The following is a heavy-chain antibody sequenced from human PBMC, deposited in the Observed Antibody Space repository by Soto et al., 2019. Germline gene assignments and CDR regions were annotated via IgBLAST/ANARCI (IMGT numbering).Heavy chain of an antibody. D-gene: IGHD3-10*01. CDR2: INHSGST. V-gene: IGHV4-34*01. CDR1: GGSFSGYY. J-gene: IGHJ5*02. Sequence: QVQLQQWGAGLLKPSETLSLTCAVYGGSFSGYYWSWIRQPPGKGLEWIGEINHSGSTNYNPSLKSRVTISVDTSKNQFSLKLSSVTAADTAVYYCARGRMVRGVGWFDTWGQGTLVTVSS. CDR3: ARGRMVRGVGWFDT.